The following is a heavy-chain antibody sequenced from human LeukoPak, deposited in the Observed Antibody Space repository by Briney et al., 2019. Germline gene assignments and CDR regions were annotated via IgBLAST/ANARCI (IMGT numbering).Heavy chain of an antibody. CDR3: ARDQPGAYYDFWSGPGDYYYGMDV. J-gene: IGHJ6*02. CDR1: GVSISSYY. Sequence: PSETLSLTCTVSGVSISSYYWSWIRQPPGKGLEWIGYIYYSGSTNYNPSLKSRVTISVDTSKNQFSLKLSSVTAADTAVYYCARDQPGAYYDFWSGPGDYYYGMDVWGQGTTVTVSS. D-gene: IGHD3-3*01. V-gene: IGHV4-59*01. CDR2: IYYSGST.